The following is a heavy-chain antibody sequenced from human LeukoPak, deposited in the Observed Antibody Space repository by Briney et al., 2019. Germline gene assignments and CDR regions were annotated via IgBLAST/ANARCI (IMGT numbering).Heavy chain of an antibody. V-gene: IGHV4-39*01. D-gene: IGHD2-15*01. CDR3: ARVCHWDIDNTRGDPVDY. Sequence: SETLSLTCTASGDSISSSSYYWGWVRQPPGKGLEWIGSIYNSGSTYYNPSLKSRVTISVDTSKNQFSLKVSSVTAADTAMYYCARVCHWDIDNTRGDPVDYWGQGTLVTVSS. CDR1: GDSISSSSYY. J-gene: IGHJ4*02. CDR2: IYNSGST.